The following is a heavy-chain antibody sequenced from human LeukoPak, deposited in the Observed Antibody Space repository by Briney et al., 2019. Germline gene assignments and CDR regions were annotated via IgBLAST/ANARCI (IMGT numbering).Heavy chain of an antibody. Sequence: GGSLRLSCAASGFTFNTYGMNWVRQAPGKGLEWVAIIWYDGSDKYYAESVKGRFTISRDNSKNTMYLQVNSLGAEDTAVYYCARSQPPYSTRWYYFDYWGQGTLVTVSS. CDR1: GFTFNTYG. J-gene: IGHJ4*02. CDR2: IWYDGSDK. D-gene: IGHD6-13*01. V-gene: IGHV3-33*01. CDR3: ARSQPPYSTRWYYFDY.